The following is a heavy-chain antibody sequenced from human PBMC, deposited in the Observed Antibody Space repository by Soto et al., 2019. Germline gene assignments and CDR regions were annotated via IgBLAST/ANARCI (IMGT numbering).Heavy chain of an antibody. J-gene: IGHJ4*02. D-gene: IGHD5-12*01. CDR1: GFTFSDHY. V-gene: IGHV3-72*01. CDR2: SRDKVHSHTT. Sequence: EVQLAESGGGLVQPGGSLRLSCAASGFTFSDHYMDCFRQAPGKGLEWVGRSRDKVHSHTTYYAASVKGGFTISRSDSENSLYLQMNSMKTEDTAVYYCAKGVVSTGYFDYWGQGTLVTVTS. CDR3: AKGVVSTGYFDY.